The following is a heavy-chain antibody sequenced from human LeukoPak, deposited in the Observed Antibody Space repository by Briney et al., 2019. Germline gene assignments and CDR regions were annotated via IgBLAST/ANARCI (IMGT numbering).Heavy chain of an antibody. CDR3: ARDCDYYDSSGYYYGGAFDI. J-gene: IGHJ3*02. D-gene: IGHD3-22*01. CDR1: GYSISSGYY. Sequence: SETLSLTCIVSGYSISSGYYWGWIRQPPGKGLEWIGSIYHSGSTYYNPSLKSRVTISVDTSKNQFSLKLSSVTAADTAVYYCARDCDYYDSSGYYYGGAFDIWGQGTMVTVSS. CDR2: IYHSGST. V-gene: IGHV4-38-2*02.